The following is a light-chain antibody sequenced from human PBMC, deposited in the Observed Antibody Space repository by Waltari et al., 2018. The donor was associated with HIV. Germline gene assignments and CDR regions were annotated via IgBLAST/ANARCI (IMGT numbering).Light chain of an antibody. V-gene: IGLV3-10*01. Sequence: SYELTQPHSVSVSPGQTARITCSGDALPTKYAYWYQQKSGQAPMLVIYEDSKRPSEIPERFSGSSSGTMATLTISGAQVEDEADYYCYSTDSSGNPLFGGGTKLTVL. CDR3: YSTDSSGNPL. J-gene: IGLJ2*01. CDR1: ALPTKY. CDR2: EDS.